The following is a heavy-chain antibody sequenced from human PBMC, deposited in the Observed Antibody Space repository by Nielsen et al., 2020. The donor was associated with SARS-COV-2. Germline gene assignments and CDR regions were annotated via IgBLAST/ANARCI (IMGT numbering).Heavy chain of an antibody. CDR1: GFTFSDHY. CDR2: TRNKANSYTT. Sequence: GESLKISCAASGFTFSDHYMDWVRQAPGKGLEWVGRTRNKANSYTTEYAASVKGRFTISRDDSKNSLYLQMNSLKTEDTAVYYCARDRGLGGFDYWGQGTLVTVSS. J-gene: IGHJ4*02. D-gene: IGHD3/OR15-3a*01. CDR3: ARDRGLGGFDY. V-gene: IGHV3-72*01.